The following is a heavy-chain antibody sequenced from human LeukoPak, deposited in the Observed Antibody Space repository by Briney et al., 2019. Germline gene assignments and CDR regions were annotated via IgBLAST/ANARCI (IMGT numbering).Heavy chain of an antibody. Sequence: SETLSLTCAVYGGSFSGYYWSWIRQPPGKGLEWIGEINHSGSTNYNPSLKSRVTISVDTSKNQFSLKLSSVTAADTAVYYCARGSSESSGAYYNWFDPWGQGTLVTVSS. CDR2: INHSGST. CDR1: GGSFSGYY. CDR3: ARGSSESSGAYYNWFDP. V-gene: IGHV4-34*01. D-gene: IGHD3-22*01. J-gene: IGHJ5*02.